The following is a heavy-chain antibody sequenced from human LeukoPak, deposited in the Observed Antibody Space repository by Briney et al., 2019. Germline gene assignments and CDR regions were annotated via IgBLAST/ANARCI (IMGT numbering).Heavy chain of an antibody. CDR1: GFTFGDYA. D-gene: IGHD3-9*01. CDR3: ARDGVFNILTGYYNVDDY. J-gene: IGHJ4*02. V-gene: IGHV3-49*03. CDR2: IRSELCGATT. Sequence: PGGSLRLSCTGYGFTFGDYALSWFRQPPGKGLEWVGFIRSELCGATTGYAASVKGRFTISRDDSKNIAYLQMNGLKTEDTAVYYCARDGVFNILTGYYNVDDYWGQGTLVTVSS.